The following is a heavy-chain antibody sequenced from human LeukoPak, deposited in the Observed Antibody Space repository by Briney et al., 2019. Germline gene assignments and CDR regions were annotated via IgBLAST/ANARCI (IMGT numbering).Heavy chain of an antibody. CDR3: ARGYYDSSGYYVRDFDY. V-gene: IGHV1-18*01. CDR1: GHTFTSYG. CDR2: ISAYNGNT. D-gene: IGHD3-22*01. J-gene: IGHJ4*02. Sequence: GASVKVSCKASGHTFTSYGISWVRQAPGQGLEWMGWISAYNGNTNYAQKLQGRVTMTTDTSTSTAYMELRSLRSDDTAVYYCARGYYDSSGYYVRDFDYWGQGTLVTVSS.